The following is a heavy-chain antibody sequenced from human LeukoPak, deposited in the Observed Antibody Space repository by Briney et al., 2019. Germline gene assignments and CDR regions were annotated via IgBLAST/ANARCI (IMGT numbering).Heavy chain of an antibody. CDR3: ARVRYGSGSYYFDN. V-gene: IGHV4-61*01. D-gene: IGHD3-10*01. CDR2: VYYSGST. CDR1: GASVSNASYY. Sequence: SETRSLTCTVAGASVSNASYYWSWIRQPPGKGLDWIGYVYYSGSTNYSPYLKSRVTVSVDTSKNQFSLKLTSVTAADTAVYYCARVRYGSGSYYFDNWGQGTLVTVSS. J-gene: IGHJ4*02.